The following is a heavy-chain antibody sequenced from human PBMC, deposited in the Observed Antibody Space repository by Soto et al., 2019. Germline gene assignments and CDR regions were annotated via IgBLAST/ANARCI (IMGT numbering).Heavy chain of an antibody. D-gene: IGHD3-22*01. CDR2: INPSGGST. CDR1: GYTFTSYY. V-gene: IGHV1-46*01. Sequence: QVQLVQSGAEVKKPGASVKVSCKASGYTFTSYYMHWVRQAPGQGLEWMGIINPSGGSTSYAQKFRGRVTMTRDTSTSTGYMELSSLRSEDTAVYYCARVVFGSSGYPTHFDYWGQGTLVTVSS. CDR3: ARVVFGSSGYPTHFDY. J-gene: IGHJ4*02.